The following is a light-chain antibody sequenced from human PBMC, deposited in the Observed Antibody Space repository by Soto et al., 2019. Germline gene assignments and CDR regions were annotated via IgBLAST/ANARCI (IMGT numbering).Light chain of an antibody. V-gene: IGKV3D-15*01. Sequence: EIVMTQSPATLSVSPGERATLSCRASQRVRRNLAWYQQKPGQAPSLLIYGASTRAPGIPARFSGFGSGTDFTLTISSLQSEDFAIYYCQQYNNWPAITVGQGTRLESK. CDR2: GAS. CDR3: QQYNNWPAIT. CDR1: QRVRRN. J-gene: IGKJ5*01.